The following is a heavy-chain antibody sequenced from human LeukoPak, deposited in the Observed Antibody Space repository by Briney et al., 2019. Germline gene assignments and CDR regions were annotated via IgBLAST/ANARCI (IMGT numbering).Heavy chain of an antibody. Sequence: PGGSLRLSCAASGFTISRYWMHWVRQAPGKGVVWVSLINTDGSITNYADSVKGGFTISRDNAKNTLYLQMNSLRAEDTAVYYCARVVVSGGHYFDYWGQGTLVTVSS. D-gene: IGHD3-22*01. CDR2: INTDGSIT. CDR1: GFTISRYW. V-gene: IGHV3-74*01. J-gene: IGHJ4*02. CDR3: ARVVVSGGHYFDY.